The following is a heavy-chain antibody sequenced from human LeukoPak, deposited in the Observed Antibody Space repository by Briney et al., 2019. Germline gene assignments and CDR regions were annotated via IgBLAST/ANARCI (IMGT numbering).Heavy chain of an antibody. V-gene: IGHV4-59*01. CDR3: ARDKSGWTWRYFDY. Sequence: PSETLSLTCTVSGGSISSYYWSWIRQPPGKGLEWIGCIYYSGSTNYNPSLKSRVTISVDTSKNQFSLKLSSVTAADTAVYYCARDKSGWTWRYFDYWGQGTLVTVSS. D-gene: IGHD6-19*01. CDR1: GGSISSYY. CDR2: IYYSGST. J-gene: IGHJ4*02.